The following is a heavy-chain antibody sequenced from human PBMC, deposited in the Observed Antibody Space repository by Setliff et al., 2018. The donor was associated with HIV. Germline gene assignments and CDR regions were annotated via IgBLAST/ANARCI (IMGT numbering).Heavy chain of an antibody. CDR3: ARLGYVSGGFYKTPGPYYFDY. V-gene: IGHV4-39*01. CDR2: IYYSGAT. J-gene: IGHJ4*02. D-gene: IGHD3-10*01. Sequence: SETLSLTCTVSGGSINRIDYYWGWIRQSPGKGLEWIGSIYYSGATYYNPSLTSRVTISVDTSRNQFSLKLRSVTAADTAAYYCARLGYVSGGFYKTPGPYYFDYWGQGALVTVSS. CDR1: GGSINRIDYY.